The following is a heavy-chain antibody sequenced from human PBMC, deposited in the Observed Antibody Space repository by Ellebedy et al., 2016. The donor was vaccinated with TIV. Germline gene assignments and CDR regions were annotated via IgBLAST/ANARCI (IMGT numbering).Heavy chain of an antibody. J-gene: IGHJ4*02. CDR1: GFTFNDYY. CDR2: MSSSGRTI. D-gene: IGHD2-2*03. CDR3: ARDLMIWIFDY. Sequence: PGGSLRLSCAASGFTFNDYYMSWVRQAPGRGLEWLSYMSSSGRTIYYADSVKGRFTISRDNAKNSLYLQMNSLRAEDTAVYYCARDLMIWIFDYWGQGTLVTVSS. V-gene: IGHV3-11*04.